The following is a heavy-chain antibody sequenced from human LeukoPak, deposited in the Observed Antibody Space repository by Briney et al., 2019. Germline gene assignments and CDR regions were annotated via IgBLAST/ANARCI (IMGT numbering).Heavy chain of an antibody. Sequence: PSEPLSLTCAVYGGSFSGYYWTWIRQAPGKGLEWIGEIDHSGTTNYNPSLKSRVTLRVDTSKNQFSLRLTSVTGADTAVYWCTGRGEQLYPRWFDPWGQGTLATVSS. CDR2: IDHSGTT. CDR3: TGRGEQLYPRWFDP. CDR1: GGSFSGYY. J-gene: IGHJ5*02. V-gene: IGHV4-34*01. D-gene: IGHD6-6*01.